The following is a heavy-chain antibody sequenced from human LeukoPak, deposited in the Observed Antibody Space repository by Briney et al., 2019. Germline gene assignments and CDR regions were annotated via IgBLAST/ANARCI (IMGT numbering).Heavy chain of an antibody. J-gene: IGHJ3*02. Sequence: SVKVSCKASGGTFSSYAISWVRQAPGQGLEWMGRIIPIFGKANYAQKFQGRVTLTTDESTSTAYTELSSLRSEDTAVYYCARDLSRTIWPYGAFDIWGQGTMVTVSS. D-gene: IGHD2-8*01. CDR1: GGTFSSYA. V-gene: IGHV1-69*05. CDR3: ARDLSRTIWPYGAFDI. CDR2: IIPIFGKA.